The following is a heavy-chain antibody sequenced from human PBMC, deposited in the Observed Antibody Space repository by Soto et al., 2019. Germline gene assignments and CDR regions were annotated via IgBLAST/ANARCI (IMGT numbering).Heavy chain of an antibody. J-gene: IGHJ4*02. CDR2: INPSGGST. Sequence: QVQLVQSGAEVKKPGASVKVSCKASGYTFTSYYMHWVRQAPGQGLEWRGIINPSGGSTSYAQKFQGRITMTRDTSTTTDYMELSSLRSEATAVYYCARVGVPIGTVLCYFDYWGQGTLGTVSS. CDR3: ARVGVPIGTVLCYFDY. CDR1: GYTFTSYY. V-gene: IGHV1-46*01. D-gene: IGHD2-8*02.